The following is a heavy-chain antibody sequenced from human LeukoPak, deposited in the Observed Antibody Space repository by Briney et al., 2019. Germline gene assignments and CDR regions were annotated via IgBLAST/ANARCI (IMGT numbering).Heavy chain of an antibody. CDR3: ARGPYGGNPDY. CDR2: IYYSGST. V-gene: IGHV4-59*01. CDR1: GGSISSYY. Sequence: SETLSLTCTVSGGSISSYYWNWFRQPPGKGLEWIGYIYYSGSTNFNPSLKSRVIISVDTSKNQFSLRLSSVTAADTAVYYCARGPYGGNPDYWGQGTLVTVSS. D-gene: IGHD4-23*01. J-gene: IGHJ4*02.